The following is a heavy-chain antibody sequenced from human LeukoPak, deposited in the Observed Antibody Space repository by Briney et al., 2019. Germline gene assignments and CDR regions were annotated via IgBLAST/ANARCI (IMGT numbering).Heavy chain of an antibody. V-gene: IGHV5-51*01. CDR2: IYPGDSDT. D-gene: IGHD3-22*01. J-gene: IGHJ3*02. CDR3: ARHGLYCYDSSGYYLSHAFDI. CDR1: GYSFTNYW. Sequence: GESLKISCKGSGYSFTNYWIGWVRQMPGKGLEWMGIIYPGDSDTRYSPSFQGQVTISADKSISTAYLQWSSLKASDTAMYYCARHGLYCYDSSGYYLSHAFDIWGQGTMVTVSS.